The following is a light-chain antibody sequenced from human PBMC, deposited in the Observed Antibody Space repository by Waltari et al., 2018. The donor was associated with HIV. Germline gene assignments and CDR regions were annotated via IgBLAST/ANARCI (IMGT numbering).Light chain of an antibody. CDR1: QDISNY. J-gene: IGKJ3*01. CDR2: DAS. CDR3: QQYDNLPGFT. V-gene: IGKV1-33*01. Sequence: DIQMTQSPSSLSASVGDRVTITCQASQDISNYLNWYQQKPGKAPKPLIYDASNLETGVPSRFSGSGSGTDFTFTISSLQPEDIATYYCQQYDNLPGFTFGPGTKVDIK.